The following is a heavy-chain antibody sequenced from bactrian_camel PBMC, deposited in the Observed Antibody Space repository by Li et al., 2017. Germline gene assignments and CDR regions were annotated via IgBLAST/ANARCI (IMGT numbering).Heavy chain of an antibody. CDR2: IYRDGSNT. V-gene: IGHV3-2*01. CDR3: VTACSGFDYCC. Sequence: HVQLVESGGGLVQPGGSLRLSCVASGFTFSTSYMIWVRQAPGKGLEYVSSIYRDGSNTYYADSVKGRFTISRDNAKNTLYLQMNSLKSEDTARYLCVTACSGFDYCCWGQGTQVTVS. D-gene: IGHD3*01. J-gene: IGHJ4*01. CDR1: GFTFSTSY.